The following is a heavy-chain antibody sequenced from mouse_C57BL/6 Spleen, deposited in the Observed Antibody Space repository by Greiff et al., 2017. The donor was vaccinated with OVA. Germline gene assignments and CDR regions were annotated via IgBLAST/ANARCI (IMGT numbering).Heavy chain of an antibody. CDR2: IHPNSGST. D-gene: IGHD2-5*01. J-gene: IGHJ2*01. CDR1: GYTFTSYW. Sequence: QVQLKQPGAELVKPGASVKLSCKASGYTFTSYWMRWVNQRPGQGLEWIGMIHPNSGSTNYNETFKSKATLTVDKSSSPAYMQLSSLTSEDSAVYYCSTAYYSNYFDYWGQGTTLTVSS. CDR3: STAYYSNYFDY. V-gene: IGHV1-64*01.